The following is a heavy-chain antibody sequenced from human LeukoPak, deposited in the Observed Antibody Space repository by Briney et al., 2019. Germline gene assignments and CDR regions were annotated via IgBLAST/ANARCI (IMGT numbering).Heavy chain of an antibody. CDR2: INHSGST. J-gene: IGHJ6*02. D-gene: IGHD3-3*01. V-gene: IGHV4-34*01. CDR1: GGSFSGYY. Sequence: SETLSLTCAVYGGSFSGYYWSWIRQPPGKGLEWIGEINHSGSTNYNPSLKSRVTISVDTSKNQFSLKLSSVTAADTAVYYCARDPVGNYEHGYYYGMDVWGQGTTVTVS. CDR3: ARDPVGNYEHGYYYGMDV.